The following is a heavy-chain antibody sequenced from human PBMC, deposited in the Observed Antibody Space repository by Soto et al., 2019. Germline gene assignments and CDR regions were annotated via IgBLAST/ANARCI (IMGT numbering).Heavy chain of an antibody. CDR3: ARGRRHVGYCSGGSCSGSYFQH. CDR1: GYTFTSYD. Sequence: ASVKVSCKASGYTFTSYDINWVRQATGQGLEWMGWMNPNSGNTGYAQKFQGRVTMTRNTSISTAYMELSSLRSEDTAVYYCARGRRHVGYCSGGSCSGSYFQHWGQGTLVTVSS. D-gene: IGHD2-15*01. CDR2: MNPNSGNT. V-gene: IGHV1-8*01. J-gene: IGHJ1*01.